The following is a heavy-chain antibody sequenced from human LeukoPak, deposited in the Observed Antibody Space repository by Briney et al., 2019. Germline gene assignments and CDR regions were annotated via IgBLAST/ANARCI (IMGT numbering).Heavy chain of an antibody. V-gene: IGHV3-74*01. J-gene: IGHJ1*01. CDR3: ARDQLLYYDSSGYQH. CDR2: INSDGSST. D-gene: IGHD3-22*01. Sequence: GSLRLSCAASGFTFSSYWMHWVRQAPGKGLVWVSRINSDGSSTSYADSVKGRFTISRDNAKNTLYLQMNSLRAEDTAVYYCARDQLLYYDSSGYQHWGQGTLVTASS. CDR1: GFTFSSYW.